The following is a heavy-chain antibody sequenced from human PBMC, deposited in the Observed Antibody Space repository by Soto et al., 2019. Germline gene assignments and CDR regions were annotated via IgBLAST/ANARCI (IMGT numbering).Heavy chain of an antibody. Sequence: QVQLVESGGGLVKPGGSLRLSCAASGFTFSDYYMSWIRQAPGKGLEWVSYISSSSSYTNYADSVKGRFTISRDNAKNSLYLQMNSLRAEDTAVYYCARDARGSYSIYYYYGMDVWGQGTTVTVSS. CDR3: ARDARGSYSIYYYYGMDV. CDR2: ISSSSSYT. CDR1: GFTFSDYY. D-gene: IGHD1-26*01. J-gene: IGHJ6*02. V-gene: IGHV3-11*06.